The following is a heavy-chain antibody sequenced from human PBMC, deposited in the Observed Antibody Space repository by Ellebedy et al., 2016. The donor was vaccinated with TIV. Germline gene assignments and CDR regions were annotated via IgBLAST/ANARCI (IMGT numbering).Heavy chain of an antibody. D-gene: IGHD2-2*01. J-gene: IGHJ4*02. V-gene: IGHV3-21*06. CDR2: ISRSSSQK. CDR1: GFTFSDYS. CDR3: ARGSCRSTSCYYDS. Sequence: GGSLKISCAASGFTFSDYSMNWVRQAPGKGLEWVSSISRSSSQKFYADSMKGRLTISRDNAENSVDLQMDSLRAEDTAVYYCARGSCRSTSCYYDSWGQGALVTVSS.